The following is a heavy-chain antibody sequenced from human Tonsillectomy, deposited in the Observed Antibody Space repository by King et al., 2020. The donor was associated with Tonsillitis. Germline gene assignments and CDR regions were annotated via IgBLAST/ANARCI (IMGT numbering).Heavy chain of an antibody. CDR2: XXXXXXX. CDR3: ARELGHYGDYPYFDY. CDR1: GGSISSYY. D-gene: IGHD4-17*01. Sequence: HVQLQESGPGLVKSSETLSLTCTVSGGSISSYYWSWIRXXPGKGLXXIGXXXXXXXXXXNPSLRSRGTISPDTSKNQFSLNLTSXTAADTAVYYCARELGHYGDYPYFDYWGQGILVTVSS. V-gene: IGHV4-59*01. J-gene: IGHJ4*02.